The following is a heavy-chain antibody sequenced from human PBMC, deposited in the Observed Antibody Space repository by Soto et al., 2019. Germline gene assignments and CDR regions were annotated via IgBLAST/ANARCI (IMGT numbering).Heavy chain of an antibody. V-gene: IGHV3-33*01. CDR3: TFLSVVFTVVSFFVNWFLVLSFD. D-gene: IGHD2-15*01. CDR1: GFTFSSYG. CDR2: IWYDGSNK. J-gene: IGHJ3*02. Sequence: GGSLRLSCAASGFTFSSYGMHWVRQAPGKGLEWVAVIWYDGSNKYYADYVKGRFTISRDNSKNTLYLQMNSLRAEDTAVYYYTFLSVVFTVVSFFVNWFLVLSFD.